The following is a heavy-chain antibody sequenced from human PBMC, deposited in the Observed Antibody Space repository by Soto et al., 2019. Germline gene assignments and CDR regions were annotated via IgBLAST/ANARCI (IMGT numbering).Heavy chain of an antibody. J-gene: IGHJ6*02. Sequence: GASVKVSCKASGYTFTGYYMHWVRQAPGQGLEWMGWINPNSGGTNYAQKFQGWVTMTRDTSISTAYMELSRLRSDDTAVYYCARDRLKLEQRGYYYYYYGMDVWGQGTTVTGSS. V-gene: IGHV1-2*04. CDR3: ARDRLKLEQRGYYYYYYGMDV. CDR1: GYTFTGYY. CDR2: INPNSGGT. D-gene: IGHD1-1*01.